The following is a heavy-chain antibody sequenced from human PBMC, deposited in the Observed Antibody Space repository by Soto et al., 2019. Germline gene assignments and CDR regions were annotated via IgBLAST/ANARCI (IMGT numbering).Heavy chain of an antibody. Sequence: GGSLRLSCAASGFTFSSYAMSWVRQAPGKGLEWVSAISGSGGSTYYADSVKGRFTISRDNSKNTLYLQMNSLRAEDTAVYYCAKVGYCSGGSCYSGDYFDYWGQGTLVTVSS. V-gene: IGHV3-23*01. CDR2: ISGSGGST. CDR1: GFTFSSYA. J-gene: IGHJ4*02. D-gene: IGHD2-15*01. CDR3: AKVGYCSGGSCYSGDYFDY.